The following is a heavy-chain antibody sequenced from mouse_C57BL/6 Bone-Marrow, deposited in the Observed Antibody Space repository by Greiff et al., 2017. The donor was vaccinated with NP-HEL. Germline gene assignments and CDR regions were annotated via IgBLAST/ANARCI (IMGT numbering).Heavy chain of an antibody. CDR3: SRNPFYY. CDR2: INPNDGGT. Sequence: VQLQQSGPELVKPGASVKISCKASGYTFTDYYMNWVKQSHGKSLEWIGDINPNDGGTSYNQKFKGKATLTVDKTTSTAYMELRSLTSEDSAVYYCSRNPFYYWGQGTTLTVSS. V-gene: IGHV1-26*01. J-gene: IGHJ2*01. CDR1: GYTFTDYY.